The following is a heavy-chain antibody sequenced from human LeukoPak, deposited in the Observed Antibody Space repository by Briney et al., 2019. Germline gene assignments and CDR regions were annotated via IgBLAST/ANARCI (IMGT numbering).Heavy chain of an antibody. V-gene: IGHV1-69*05. CDR3: ARRYSSSWTLDY. J-gene: IGHJ4*02. CDR2: IIPIFGTA. Sequence: ASVKVSCKASGGTFSSYAISWVRQAPGQGLEWMGGIIPIFGTANYAQKFQGRVTITTDESTSTAYMELSSLRSEDTAVYYCARRYSSSWTLDYWGQGTLVTVSS. CDR1: GGTFSSYA. D-gene: IGHD6-13*01.